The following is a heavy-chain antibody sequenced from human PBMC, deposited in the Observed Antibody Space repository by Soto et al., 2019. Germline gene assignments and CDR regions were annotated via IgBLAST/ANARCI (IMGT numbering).Heavy chain of an antibody. Sequence: SVKVSCKASGGTFSSYAISWVRQAPGQGLEWMGGIIPIFGTANYAQKFQGRVTITADESTSTAYMELSSLRSEDTAVYYCARGSVRPVSLKYYYYGMDVWGQGATVTVSS. CDR3: ARGSVRPVSLKYYYYGMDV. CDR2: IIPIFGTA. V-gene: IGHV1-69*13. J-gene: IGHJ6*02. CDR1: GGTFSSYA.